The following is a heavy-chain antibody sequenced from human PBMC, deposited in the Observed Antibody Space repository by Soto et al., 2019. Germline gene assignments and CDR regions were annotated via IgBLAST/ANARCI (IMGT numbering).Heavy chain of an antibody. CDR3: ARGAKIGSSSSTYNWFDP. CDR2: ISSSSSYI. D-gene: IGHD6-6*01. J-gene: IGHJ5*02. CDR1: GFTFSSYS. Sequence: GGSLRLSCAASGFTFSSYSMNWVRQAPGKGLEWVSSISSSSSYIYYADSVKGRFTISRDNAKNSLYLQMNSLRAEDTAVYYCARGAKIGSSSSTYNWFDPWGQGTLVTVSS. V-gene: IGHV3-21*01.